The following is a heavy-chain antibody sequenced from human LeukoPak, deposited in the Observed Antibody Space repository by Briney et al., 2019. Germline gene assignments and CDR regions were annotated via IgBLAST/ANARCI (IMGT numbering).Heavy chain of an antibody. J-gene: IGHJ4*02. CDR2: ISYDGSNK. Sequence: GRSLRLSCAASGFTFSSYAMHWVRQAPGKGLEWVAVISYDGSNKYYADSVKGRVTISRDNSKNTLYLQMNSLRAEDTAVYYCARVGPRYFHWLPFDYWGQGTLVTVSS. CDR3: ARVGPRYFHWLPFDY. D-gene: IGHD3-9*01. CDR1: GFTFSSYA. V-gene: IGHV3-30-3*01.